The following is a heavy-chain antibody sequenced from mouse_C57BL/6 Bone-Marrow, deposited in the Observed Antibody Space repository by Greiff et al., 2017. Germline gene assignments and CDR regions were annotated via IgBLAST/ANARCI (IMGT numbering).Heavy chain of an antibody. CDR3: TPITTVVGGYFDV. CDR1: GFNIKDDY. J-gene: IGHJ1*03. D-gene: IGHD1-1*01. CDR2: IDPENGDT. Sequence: VQLQQSGAELVRPGASVKLSCTASGFNIKDDYMHWVKQRPEQGLEWIGWIDPENGDTEYASKFQGKATITADTSSNTAYLQLSSLTSEDTAVYYCTPITTVVGGYFDVLGTGTTVTVSS. V-gene: IGHV14-4*01.